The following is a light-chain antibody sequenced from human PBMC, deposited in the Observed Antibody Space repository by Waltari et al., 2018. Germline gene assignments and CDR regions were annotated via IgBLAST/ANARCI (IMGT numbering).Light chain of an antibody. CDR1: NSDVGGFNY. J-gene: IGLJ2*01. CDR3: CSYANSRTVI. CDR2: EVT. Sequence: QSALTQPASVSGSPGQSITISCTGTNSDVGGFNYVSWYQQHPGKAPKLVIYEVTHRPSGASYRFPGSKSGNTASLTISGLQAEDEADYYCCSYANSRTVIFGGGTKLTVL. V-gene: IGLV2-14*01.